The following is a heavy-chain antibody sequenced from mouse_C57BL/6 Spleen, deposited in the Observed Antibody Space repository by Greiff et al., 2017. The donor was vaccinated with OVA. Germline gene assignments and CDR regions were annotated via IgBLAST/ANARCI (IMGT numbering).Heavy chain of an antibody. CDR1: GFSLTSYA. Sequence: QVQLQQSGPGLVAPSQSLSITCTVSGFSLTSYAISWVRQPPGKGLEWLGVIWTGGGTHYNSALKSRLSISKDNSKSQAFLKMNSLQTDDTARYYCAGNLNHYGSSGVYAMDYWGQGTSVTVSS. D-gene: IGHD1-1*01. CDR2: IWTGGGT. J-gene: IGHJ4*01. CDR3: AGNLNHYGSSGVYAMDY. V-gene: IGHV2-9-1*01.